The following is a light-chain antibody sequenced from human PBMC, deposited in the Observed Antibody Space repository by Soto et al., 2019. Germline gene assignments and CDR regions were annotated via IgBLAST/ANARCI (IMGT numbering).Light chain of an antibody. V-gene: IGKV3-20*01. CDR3: QQYGSLPVT. CDR1: QSVSRY. Sequence: EIVLTQSPGTLSLSPGERATLSCRASQSVSRYLAWYQQKPGQAPRLLIYGASNRATGIPDRFSGSGSGTDFTLTISRLEPEDFAVYYCQQYGSLPVTFGQGTRLEIK. CDR2: GAS. J-gene: IGKJ5*01.